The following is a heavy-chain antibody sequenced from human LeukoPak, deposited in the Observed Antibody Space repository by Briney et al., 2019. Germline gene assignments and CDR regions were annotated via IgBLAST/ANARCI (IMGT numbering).Heavy chain of an antibody. CDR2: IIPIFGTA. D-gene: IGHD3-16*01. CDR3: HVRGGSGFDY. J-gene: IGHJ4*02. V-gene: IGHV1-69*05. Sequence: KVSCKASGGTFSSYAISWVRQAPGQGLEWMGGIIPIFGTANYAQKFQGRVTMTTDTSTSTAYMELRSLRSDDTAVYYCHVRGGSGFDYWGQGTLVTVSS. CDR1: GGTFSSYA.